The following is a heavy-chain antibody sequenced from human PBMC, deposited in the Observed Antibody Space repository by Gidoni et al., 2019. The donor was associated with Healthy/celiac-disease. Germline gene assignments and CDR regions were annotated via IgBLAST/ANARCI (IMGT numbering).Heavy chain of an antibody. V-gene: IGHV3-73*01. J-gene: IGHJ4*02. D-gene: IGHD3-3*01. CDR3: TPSGSGGNWG. CDR1: GVTFSGPS. Sequence: EVQLVEAGGGLVQQGGALKISWAGSGVTFSGPSMHWVRQASGKGLEWVGRIRSKANSYATAYAASVKGRFTISRDDSKNTAYLQMNSLKTEDTAVYYCTPSGSGGNWGWGQGTLVTVSS. CDR2: IRSKANSYAT.